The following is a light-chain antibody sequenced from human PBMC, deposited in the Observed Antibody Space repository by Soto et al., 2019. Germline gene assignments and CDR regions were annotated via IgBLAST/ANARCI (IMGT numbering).Light chain of an antibody. CDR3: SSFTSSTTYV. Sequence: QSVLTQSASVSGSPGQSITSSCTGTSSDVGNYNYVSWYQQHPGEVPKLIIFNVNNRPSGVSNRFSGSKSGNTASLTISGLQAEXEADYYCSSFTSSTTYVFGTGTRVTVL. CDR2: NVN. CDR1: SSDVGNYNY. J-gene: IGLJ1*01. V-gene: IGLV2-14*01.